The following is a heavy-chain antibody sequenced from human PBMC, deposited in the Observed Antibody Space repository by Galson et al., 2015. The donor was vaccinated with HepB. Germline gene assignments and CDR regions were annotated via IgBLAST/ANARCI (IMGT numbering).Heavy chain of an antibody. CDR1: GFTFSNYK. CDR2: ISSSSSYI. D-gene: IGHD6-19*01. J-gene: IGHJ4*02. CDR3: AREDKNVAVAALDS. V-gene: IGHV3-21*01. Sequence: SLRLSCAASGFTFSNYKVHWVRQAPGKGLEWVSSISSSSSYIYYADSVKGRFTISRDNSQKTLYLQMNSLRAEDTAIYYRAREDKNVAVAALDSRGQGTMVIVSS.